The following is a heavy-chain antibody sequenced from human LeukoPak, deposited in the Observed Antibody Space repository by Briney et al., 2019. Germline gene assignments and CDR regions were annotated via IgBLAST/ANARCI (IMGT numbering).Heavy chain of an antibody. Sequence: GGSLRLSCAASGFTFSSYGMHWVRQAPGKGLEWVAFIRYDGSNKYYADSVKGRFTISRDNSKNTLYLQMNSLRAEDTAVYYCAKDGVTTRWDDYYYMDVWGKGTTVTISS. D-gene: IGHD4-17*01. V-gene: IGHV3-30*02. CDR1: GFTFSSYG. CDR3: AKDGVTTRWDDYYYMDV. CDR2: IRYDGSNK. J-gene: IGHJ6*03.